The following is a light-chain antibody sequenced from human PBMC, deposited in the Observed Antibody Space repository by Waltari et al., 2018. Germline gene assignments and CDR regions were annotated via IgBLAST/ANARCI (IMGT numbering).Light chain of an antibody. J-gene: IGLJ3*02. V-gene: IGLV1-51*01. Sequence: QSVLTQPPSVSAAPGQKVTISCSGSSSNIGSNYVAWYQQVPGTAPKLLIYDNNKRPSGIPDRFSGSKSGTSATLGITGLQTGDEADYYCGTWDSSLSAGWVFGGGTKLTVL. CDR1: SSNIGSNY. CDR3: GTWDSSLSAGWV. CDR2: DNN.